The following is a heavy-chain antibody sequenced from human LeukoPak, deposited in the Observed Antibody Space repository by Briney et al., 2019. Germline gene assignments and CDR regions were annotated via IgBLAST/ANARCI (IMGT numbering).Heavy chain of an antibody. J-gene: IGHJ4*02. CDR3: AREIDRDGYNRFFDY. V-gene: IGHV1-3*01. CDR2: INAGNGNT. D-gene: IGHD5-24*01. CDR1: GYTFTTYT. Sequence: ASVKVSRKASGYTFTTYTMHWVRQAPGQRLEWMGWINAGNGNTKYSQKFQGRVTITRDTSASTAYMDLSSLRSEDTAVYYCAREIDRDGYNRFFDYWGQGILVTVSS.